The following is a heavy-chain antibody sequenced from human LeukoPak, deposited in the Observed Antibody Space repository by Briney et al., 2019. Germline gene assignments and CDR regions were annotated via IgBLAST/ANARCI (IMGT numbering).Heavy chain of an antibody. Sequence: SGTLSLTCAVSGGSISSSNWWSWVRPPPGKGLEWIGEIYHSGSTNYNPSLKSRVTISVDKSKNQFSLKLSSVTAADTAVYYCARGVVVAATRVQAPMDVWGKGTTVTVSS. D-gene: IGHD2-15*01. J-gene: IGHJ6*03. CDR3: ARGVVVAATRVQAPMDV. V-gene: IGHV4-4*02. CDR1: GGSISSSNW. CDR2: IYHSGST.